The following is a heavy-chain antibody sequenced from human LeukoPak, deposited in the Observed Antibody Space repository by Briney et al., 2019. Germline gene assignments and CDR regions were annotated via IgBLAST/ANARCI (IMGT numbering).Heavy chain of an antibody. CDR2: IIPIFGTA. D-gene: IGHD6-13*01. V-gene: IGHV1-69*05. CDR1: GGTFSSYA. J-gene: IGHJ4*02. Sequence: SVKVSCKASGGTFSSYAISWVRQAPGQGLEWMGGIIPIFGTANYAQKFQGRVTITTDESTSTAYMELSSLRSEDTAVYYCVRSSSSWYIFDYWGQGTLVTVSS. CDR3: VRSSSSWYIFDY.